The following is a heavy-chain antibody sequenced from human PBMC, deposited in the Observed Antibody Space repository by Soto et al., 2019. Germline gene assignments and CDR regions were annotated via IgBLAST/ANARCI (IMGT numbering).Heavy chain of an antibody. J-gene: IGHJ5*02. Sequence: EVQLVESGGGLVQPGGSLRLSCAASRFTFSSFWFHWVRQAPGKGLVWVSHINSDGSSTSYADSVKGRFTISRDNAKNTLYLQMNSLRAQYTAVYYSSTAAYSSSETLLFDHWGQGTLVTVSS. D-gene: IGHD6-13*01. CDR1: RFTFSSFW. V-gene: IGHV3-74*01. CDR2: INSDGSST. CDR3: STAAYSSSETLLFDH.